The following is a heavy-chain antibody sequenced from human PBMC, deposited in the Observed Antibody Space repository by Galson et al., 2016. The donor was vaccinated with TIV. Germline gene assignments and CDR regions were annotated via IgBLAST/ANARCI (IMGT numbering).Heavy chain of an antibody. CDR3: ASGVVAPTYYFYGMDV. J-gene: IGHJ6*02. D-gene: IGHD2-15*01. Sequence: SLRLSCAAAGFTFSRFGMHWVRQAPGKGLEWVALIRYDGSRRYYADSVKGRFTISRDDSKNTLYLQMNGLGRDDSAVYYCASGVVAPTYYFYGMDVWGQGTTVTVSS. CDR1: GFTFSRFG. V-gene: IGHV3-30*02. CDR2: IRYDGSRR.